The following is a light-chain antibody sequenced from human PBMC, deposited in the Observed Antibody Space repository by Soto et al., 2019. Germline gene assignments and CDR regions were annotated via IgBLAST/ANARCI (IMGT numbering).Light chain of an antibody. CDR3: QQYGSSPPLIT. J-gene: IGKJ5*01. CDR2: GAS. CDR1: HSVSSTY. Sequence: EIVLTQSPGALSLSPGERATLSCRASHSVSSTYLAWHQQKPGQPPRLLIYGASSRATGIPDRFSGSGSGTYFTLTISRLEPEDFAVYYCQQYGSSPPLITFGRGTRLEIK. V-gene: IGKV3-20*01.